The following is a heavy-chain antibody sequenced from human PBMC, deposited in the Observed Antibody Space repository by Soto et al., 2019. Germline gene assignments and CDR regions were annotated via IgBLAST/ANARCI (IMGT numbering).Heavy chain of an antibody. Sequence: QVQLQESGPGLVKPSQTLSLTCTVSGGSISSGDYYSSWIRQHPGKGLEWIGYIYCSGSTYYNPSLKSRVTISVDTSKNQFSLKLSSVTAADTAVYYCARWWSGSRQGFDPWGQGTLVTVSS. V-gene: IGHV4-31*03. CDR3: ARWWSGSRQGFDP. CDR2: IYCSGST. D-gene: IGHD3-3*01. J-gene: IGHJ5*02. CDR1: GGSISSGDYY.